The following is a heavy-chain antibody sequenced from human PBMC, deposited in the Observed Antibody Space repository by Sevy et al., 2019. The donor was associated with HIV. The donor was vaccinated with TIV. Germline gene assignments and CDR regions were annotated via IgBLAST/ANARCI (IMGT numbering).Heavy chain of an antibody. D-gene: IGHD1-26*01. J-gene: IGHJ4*02. Sequence: ASVKVSCKASGYSFSNYDITWVRQAPGQGLEWMGWVTPYNGDTIYAQKLQGRVTMTTDTSTRTAYMELTSLTSDDAGVYYCARGRVPDSGKYFIEFWAQGTPVTVSS. CDR1: GYSFSNYD. CDR2: VTPYNGDT. CDR3: ARGRVPDSGKYFIEF. V-gene: IGHV1-18*01.